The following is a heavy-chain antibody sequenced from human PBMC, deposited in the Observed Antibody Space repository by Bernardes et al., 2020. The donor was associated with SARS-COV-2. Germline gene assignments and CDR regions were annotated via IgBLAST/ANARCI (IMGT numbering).Heavy chain of an antibody. J-gene: IGHJ6*02. CDR1: GGSFSGYY. Sequence: SETLSLTCAVYGGSFSGYYWSWIRQPPGKGLEWIGEINHSGSTNYNPSLKSRVTISVDTSKNQFSLKLSSVTAADTAVYYCARGQLVRGVKTYYYYGMDVWGQGTTVTVSS. D-gene: IGHD3-10*01. CDR3: ARGQLVRGVKTYYYYGMDV. V-gene: IGHV4-34*01. CDR2: INHSGST.